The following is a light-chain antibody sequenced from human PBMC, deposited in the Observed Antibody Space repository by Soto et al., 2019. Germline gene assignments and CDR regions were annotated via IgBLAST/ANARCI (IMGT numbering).Light chain of an antibody. J-gene: IGLJ1*01. Sequence: QSVLTQPASVSGSPGQSITISCTGTSSDVGSYNLVSWYQQRPGKAPKLMIYEVSKRPSGVSNRFSGSKSGNTASLTISGLQAEDEADYYCCSYAGSSTLEVFGTGTKVTVL. V-gene: IGLV2-23*02. CDR2: EVS. CDR1: SSDVGSYNL. CDR3: CSYAGSSTLEV.